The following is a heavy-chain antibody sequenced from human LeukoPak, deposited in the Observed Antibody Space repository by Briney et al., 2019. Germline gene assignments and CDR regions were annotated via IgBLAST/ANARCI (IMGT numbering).Heavy chain of an antibody. J-gene: IGHJ4*02. CDR1: GGSISSYY. CDR2: IYYSGST. D-gene: IGHD3-10*01. CDR3: ARDDSGSGSLSN. V-gene: IGHV4-59*12. Sequence: SETLSLTCTVSGGSISSYYWSWIRHPPGKGLEWIGYIYYSGSTNYNPSLKSRVTISVDTSKSQFSLKLSSVTAADTAVYYCARDDSGSGSLSNWGQGTLVTVSS.